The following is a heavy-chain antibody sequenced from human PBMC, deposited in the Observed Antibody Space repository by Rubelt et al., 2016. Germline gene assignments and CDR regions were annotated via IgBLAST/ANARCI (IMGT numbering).Heavy chain of an antibody. D-gene: IGHD3-10*01. V-gene: IGHV3-30*03. CDR1: GFSFSMYW. Sequence: SLRLSCAASGFSFSMYWMHWVRQVPGKGLVWVAVISSNGNIKYYADSVNGRFTISRDNSKNTLYLQMNSLKTEDTAVYYCTTEVWFGETGDMDVWGQGTTVTVSS. J-gene: IGHJ6*02. CDR2: ISSNGNIK. CDR3: TTEVWFGETGDMDV.